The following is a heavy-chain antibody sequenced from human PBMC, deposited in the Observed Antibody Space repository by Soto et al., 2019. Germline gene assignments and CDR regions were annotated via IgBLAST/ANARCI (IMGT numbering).Heavy chain of an antibody. J-gene: IGHJ4*02. CDR2: ISWNSGSI. Sequence: GGSLRLSCAASGFTFDDYAMHWVRQAPGKGLEWVSGISWNSGSIGYADSVKGRFTISRDNAKNSLYLQMNSLRAEDTALYYCAKDLAGTDHWGQGTLVTVSS. CDR1: GFTFDDYA. D-gene: IGHD6-19*01. CDR3: AKDLAGTDH. V-gene: IGHV3-9*01.